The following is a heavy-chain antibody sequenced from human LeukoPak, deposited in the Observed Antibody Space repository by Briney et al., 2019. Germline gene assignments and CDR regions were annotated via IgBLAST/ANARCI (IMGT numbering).Heavy chain of an antibody. V-gene: IGHV1-69*13. CDR1: GGTFSSYA. CDR3: ARATSESLGELSPSFPDY. J-gene: IGHJ4*02. CDR2: IIPIFGTA. Sequence: ASVKVSCKASGGTFSSYAISWVRQAPGQGLKWMGGIIPIFGTANYAQKFQGRVTITADESTSTAYMELSSLRSEDTAVYYCARATSESLGELSPSFPDYWGQGTLVTVSS. D-gene: IGHD3-16*02.